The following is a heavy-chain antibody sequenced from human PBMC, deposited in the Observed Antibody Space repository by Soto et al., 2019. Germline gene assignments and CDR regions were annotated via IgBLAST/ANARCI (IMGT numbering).Heavy chain of an antibody. D-gene: IGHD3-10*01. CDR1: GLTFSSYV. V-gene: IGHV3-23*01. CDR3: ANHLWFGELSN. CDR2: ISGSGGST. J-gene: IGHJ4*02. Sequence: EVLLLESGGGLVQPGGSLRLSCAASGLTFSSYVMSWVRQARGKGLEWVSVISGSGGSTYYADSVKGRFTISRDNSKNTLYLQINSLRAEDTAVYYCANHLWFGELSNWGQGTLVTVSS.